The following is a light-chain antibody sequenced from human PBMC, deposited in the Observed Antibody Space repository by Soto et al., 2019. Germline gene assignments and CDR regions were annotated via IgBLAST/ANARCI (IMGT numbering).Light chain of an antibody. Sequence: DIQMTQSPSSVSASVGDRVTITCRASQGISSWLAWYQQKPGKAPKLLIYAASSLQSGVPSRFSGSGSGTXXXXXXXSXQPEDFATYYCQQANSFPQTFGQGTKVEIK. CDR3: QQANSFPQT. CDR1: QGISSW. J-gene: IGKJ1*01. V-gene: IGKV1-12*01. CDR2: AAS.